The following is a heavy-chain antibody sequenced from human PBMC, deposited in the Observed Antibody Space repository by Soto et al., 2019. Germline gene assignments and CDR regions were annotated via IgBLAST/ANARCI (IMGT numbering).Heavy chain of an antibody. CDR3: ARDSSTMGRPAVFDP. CDR2: IFHDGST. J-gene: IGHJ5*02. Sequence: TLSLPCAVSGXSKSSGSYSWNCIRPPRGKGLAWIGYIFHDGSTYDNQSLKTRVTIPVDRSKKQFSLKLSSFTAADTAFYPCARDSSTMGRPAVFDPWAQGTLVTVS. CDR1: GXSKSSGSYS. V-gene: IGHV4-30-2*01. D-gene: IGHD1-1*01.